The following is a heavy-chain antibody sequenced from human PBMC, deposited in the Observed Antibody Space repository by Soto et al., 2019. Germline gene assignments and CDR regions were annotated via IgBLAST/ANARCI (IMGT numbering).Heavy chain of an antibody. Sequence: SETLSLTCTVSDSYISSDDYYWSWIRQPPGKGLQWIGYIYYSVNTYYNPSLQSRVTISVHTSKNHFSLKLSSVTASYTAVYYCASPKTLMATFDYWGQGTLVTVTS. V-gene: IGHV4-30-4*02. CDR1: DSYISSDDYY. CDR3: ASPKTLMATFDY. D-gene: IGHD5-12*01. CDR2: IYYSVNT. J-gene: IGHJ4*02.